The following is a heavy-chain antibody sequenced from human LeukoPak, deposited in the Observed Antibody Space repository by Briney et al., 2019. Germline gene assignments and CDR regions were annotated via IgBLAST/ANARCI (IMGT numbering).Heavy chain of an antibody. CDR3: ARDPEAQYYDFWSGYFDY. D-gene: IGHD3-3*01. Sequence: SVKVSCKASGGTFSSYAISWVRQAPGQGLEWMGGIIPIFGTANYAQKFQGRVTITADESTSTAYMELSTLRSEDTAVYYCARDPEAQYYDFWSGYFDYWGQGTLVTVSS. J-gene: IGHJ4*02. V-gene: IGHV1-69*01. CDR1: GGTFSSYA. CDR2: IIPIFGTA.